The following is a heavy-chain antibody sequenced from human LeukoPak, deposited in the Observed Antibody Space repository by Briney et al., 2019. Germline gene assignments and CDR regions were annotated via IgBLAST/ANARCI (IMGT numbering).Heavy chain of an antibody. V-gene: IGHV1-8*01. CDR1: GYTFTSYD. CDR2: MNPNSGNT. D-gene: IGHD3-22*01. J-gene: IGHJ1*01. CDR3: ARGYYDSSGFEYFQD. Sequence: ASVKVSCKASGYTFTSYDINWVRQATGQGLEWMGWMNPNSGNTGYAQKFQGRVTMTRNTSISTAYMELSSLRSEDTAVYYCARGYYDSSGFEYFQDWGQGTLLTVSS.